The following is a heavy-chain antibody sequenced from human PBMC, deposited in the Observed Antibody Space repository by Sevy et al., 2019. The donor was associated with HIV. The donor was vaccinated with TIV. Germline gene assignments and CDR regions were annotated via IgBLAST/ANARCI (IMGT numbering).Heavy chain of an antibody. Sequence: GGSLRLSCAASGFTPSTYGMHWVRQAPGKGLEWVAVIGYDGSNISYADSVKGRFTISRDNSKNTLFLQMDSLRAEDTAIYYCARDPRMYGDYLLAYIDYWGQGTLVTVSS. CDR1: GFTPSTYG. V-gene: IGHV3-33*01. J-gene: IGHJ4*02. CDR3: ARDPRMYGDYLLAYIDY. D-gene: IGHD2-8*01. CDR2: IGYDGSNI.